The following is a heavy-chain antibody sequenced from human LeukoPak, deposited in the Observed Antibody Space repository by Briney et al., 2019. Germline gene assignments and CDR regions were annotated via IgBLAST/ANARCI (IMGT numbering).Heavy chain of an antibody. D-gene: IGHD2-21*01. Sequence: SETLSLTCTVSGYSISSGYYWGWIRQPPGTGLEWIGSIYHSGSTYYNPSLKSRVTISVDTSKNQFSLKLSSVTAGDTAVYYCARAGRLLFTKLFDYWGRGTLVTVSS. J-gene: IGHJ4*02. CDR1: GYSISSGYY. V-gene: IGHV4-38-2*02. CDR2: IYHSGST. CDR3: ARAGRLLFTKLFDY.